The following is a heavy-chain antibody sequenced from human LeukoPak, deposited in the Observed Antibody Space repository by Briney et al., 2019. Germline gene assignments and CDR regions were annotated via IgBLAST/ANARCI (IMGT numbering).Heavy chain of an antibody. CDR2: INPSGGST. CDR1: GYTFTSYY. CDR3: ARDPSNFYSGSYYSYPDY. J-gene: IGHJ4*02. Sequence: ASVTVSCKASGYTFTSYYMHWVRQAPGQGLEWMGIINPSGGSTSYAQKFQGRVTMTRDTSTSTVYMELSSLRSEDTAVYYCARDPSNFYSGSYYSYPDYWGQGTLVTVSS. D-gene: IGHD1-26*01. V-gene: IGHV1-46*01.